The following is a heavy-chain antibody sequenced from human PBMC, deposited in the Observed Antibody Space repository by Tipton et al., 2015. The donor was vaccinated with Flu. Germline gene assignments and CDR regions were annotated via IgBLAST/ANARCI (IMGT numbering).Heavy chain of an antibody. D-gene: IGHD3/OR15-3a*01. J-gene: IGHJ5*02. CDR1: GYSISSGYY. Sequence: LRLSCTVSGYSISSGYYWGWIRQPPGEGLEWIGSIYHSGSTYYNPSLKSRVTISVDTSKNQFSLKLSSVTAADTAVYYCAREWTSLPVNWFDPWGQGTLVTVSS. V-gene: IGHV4-38-2*02. CDR2: IYHSGST. CDR3: AREWTSLPVNWFDP.